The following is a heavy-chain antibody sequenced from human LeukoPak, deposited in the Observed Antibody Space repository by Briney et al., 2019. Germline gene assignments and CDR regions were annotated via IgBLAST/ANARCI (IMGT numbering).Heavy chain of an antibody. V-gene: IGHV3-7*03. CDR2: IKQDGGEK. CDR3: ARDGRPLDY. Sequence: GESLRLSCVDSGIIFSKYWMSWVRQAPGKGLEWVANIKQDGGEKYYVDSVKGRFTISRDNAKNSLYLQMNSLRVEDTALYYCARDGRPLDYWGQGTLVTVSS. CDR1: GIIFSKYW. J-gene: IGHJ4*02.